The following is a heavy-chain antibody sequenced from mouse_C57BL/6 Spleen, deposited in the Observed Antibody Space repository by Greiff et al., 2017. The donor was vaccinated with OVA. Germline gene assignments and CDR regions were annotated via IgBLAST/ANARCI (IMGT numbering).Heavy chain of an antibody. D-gene: IGHD1-1*01. Sequence: EVMLVESGEGLVKPGGSLKLSCAASGFTFSSYAMSWVRQTPEKRLEWVAYISSGGDYIYYADTVKGRFTISRDNARNTLYLQMSSLKSEDTAMYYCTRDRHYYGSSPAWFAYWGQGTLVTVSA. CDR2: ISSGGDYI. V-gene: IGHV5-9-1*02. CDR3: TRDRHYYGSSPAWFAY. J-gene: IGHJ3*01. CDR1: GFTFSSYA.